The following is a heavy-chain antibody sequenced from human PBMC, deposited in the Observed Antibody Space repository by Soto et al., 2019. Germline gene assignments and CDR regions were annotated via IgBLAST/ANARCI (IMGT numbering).Heavy chain of an antibody. CDR3: VRASHGDY. J-gene: IGHJ4*02. Sequence: EVQLVESGGGLVQPGGSLRLSCAASGFTFNSYWMQWVRHAPGKGLEWVSRIDGDEDSTTNYADYVKGRFTIYRDNVKNTLDLPMNSLRAEDTSVYYCVRASHGDYWGQGTLVTVSS. CDR2: IDGDEDSTT. V-gene: IGHV3-74*01. CDR1: GFTFNSYW.